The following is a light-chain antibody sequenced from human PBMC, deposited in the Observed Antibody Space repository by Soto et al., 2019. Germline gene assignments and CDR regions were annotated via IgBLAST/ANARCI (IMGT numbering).Light chain of an antibody. CDR3: ASYTSTYTLV. CDR2: DVN. V-gene: IGLV2-14*01. CDR1: IDDVGAYNY. J-gene: IGLJ1*01. Sequence: QSVLTQPASVSGSPGQSITISCTGTIDDVGAYNYVSRYQQRPGSAPQLLIYDVNNRPSGASNRFSGSKSGHTAYLTISGLQSDDEANYHCASYTSTYTLVFGTGTKVTVL.